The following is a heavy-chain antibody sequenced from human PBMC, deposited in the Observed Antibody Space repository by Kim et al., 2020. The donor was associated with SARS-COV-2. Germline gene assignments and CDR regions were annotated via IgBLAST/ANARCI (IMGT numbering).Heavy chain of an antibody. CDR1: GFTFSSYA. CDR3: ARDGRVRSSGWYAGLRY. V-gene: IGHV3-30*04. J-gene: IGHJ4*02. Sequence: GGSLRLSCAASGFTFSSYAMHWVRQAPGKGLEWVAVISYDGSNKYYADSVKGRFTISRDNSKNTLYLQMNSLRAEDTAVYYCARDGRVRSSGWYAGLRYWGQGTLVTVSS. CDR2: ISYDGSNK. D-gene: IGHD6-19*01.